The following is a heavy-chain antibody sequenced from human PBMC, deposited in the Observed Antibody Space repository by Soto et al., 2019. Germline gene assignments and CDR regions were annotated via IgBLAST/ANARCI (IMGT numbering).Heavy chain of an antibody. CDR2: IYYSGST. J-gene: IGHJ5*02. V-gene: IGHV4-31*03. CDR1: GGSISSGDYY. CDR3: ARWWSGSRQGFDP. Sequence: QVQLQESGPGLVKPSQTLSLTCTVSGGSISSGDYYWSWIRQHPGKGLEWIGYIYYSGSTYYNPSRKSRVTISVGTSKNQFSLKLSSVTAADTAVYYCARWWSGSRQGFDPWGQGTLVTVSS. D-gene: IGHD3-3*01.